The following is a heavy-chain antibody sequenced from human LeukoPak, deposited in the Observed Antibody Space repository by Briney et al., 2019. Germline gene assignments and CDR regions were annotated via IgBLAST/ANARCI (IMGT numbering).Heavy chain of an antibody. CDR2: ISSNGGST. CDR3: ARDGSHYYDSSGYYRLYDY. J-gene: IGHJ4*02. D-gene: IGHD3-22*01. V-gene: IGHV3-64*01. CDR1: GFTFSSYA. Sequence: GGSLRLSCAASGFTFSSYAMRWVRQAPGKGLEYVSAISSNGGSTYYANSVKGRFTISRDNSKNTLYLQMGSLRAEDMAVYYCARDGSHYYDSSGYYRLYDYWGQGTLVTVSS.